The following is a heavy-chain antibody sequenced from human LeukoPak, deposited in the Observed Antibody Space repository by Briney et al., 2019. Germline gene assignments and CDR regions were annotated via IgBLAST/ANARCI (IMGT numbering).Heavy chain of an antibody. CDR3: AKEGFTFGGIID. D-gene: IGHD3-16*02. J-gene: IGHJ4*02. V-gene: IGHV3-23*01. CDR2: ISGTGGST. CDR1: GFTFSTYA. Sequence: GGSLRLSCAASGFTFSTYAMTWVRQAPGKGLEWVSLISGTGGSTYYADSVKGRFTISRDNSKNTLYLQMNRLRAEDTAVYYCAKEGFTFGGIIDWGQGTLVTVSS.